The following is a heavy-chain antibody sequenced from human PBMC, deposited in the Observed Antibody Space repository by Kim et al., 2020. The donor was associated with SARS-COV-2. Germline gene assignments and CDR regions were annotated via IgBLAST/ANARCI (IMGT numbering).Heavy chain of an antibody. CDR3: AREVDYYDSSGSYYYYGMDV. CDR1: GYSFTSYW. Sequence: GESLKISCKGSGYSFTSYWIGWVRQMPGKGLEWMGIIYPGDSDTRYSPSFQGQVTISADKSISTAYLQWSSLKASDTAMYYCAREVDYYDSSGSYYYYGMDVWGQGTTVTVSS. V-gene: IGHV5-51*01. J-gene: IGHJ6*02. CDR2: IYPGDSDT. D-gene: IGHD3-22*01.